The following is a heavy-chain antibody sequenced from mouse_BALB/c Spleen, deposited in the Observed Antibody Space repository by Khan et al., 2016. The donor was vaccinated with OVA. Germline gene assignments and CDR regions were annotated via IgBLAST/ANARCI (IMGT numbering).Heavy chain of an antibody. CDR3: IRSGYGSFAY. V-gene: IGHV1S81*02. D-gene: IGHD2-2*01. Sequence: QVQLQQSGAELVKPGASVKLSCKASGYTFISYYMYWVKQRPGQGLEWIGEINPSDGATNFNEKFKSKATLTVDKSSNTAYMQLSSLASEDSAVYYCIRSGYGSFAYWGQGTLVTVSA. J-gene: IGHJ3*01. CDR1: GYTFISYY. CDR2: INPSDGAT.